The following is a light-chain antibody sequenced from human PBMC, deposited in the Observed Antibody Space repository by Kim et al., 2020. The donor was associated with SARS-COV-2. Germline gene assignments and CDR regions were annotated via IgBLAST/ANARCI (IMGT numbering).Light chain of an antibody. CDR3: QQTYSAPYS. CDR1: QTTNSY. J-gene: IGKJ2*03. Sequence: ASVGDRVTITCRASQTTNSYLNWYQQKPGKAPKLLIYAASRLQSGVPSRCSGSGSGTDFTLTISSLQPEDVATYYCQQTYSAPYSFGQGTKLEI. V-gene: IGKV1-39*01. CDR2: AAS.